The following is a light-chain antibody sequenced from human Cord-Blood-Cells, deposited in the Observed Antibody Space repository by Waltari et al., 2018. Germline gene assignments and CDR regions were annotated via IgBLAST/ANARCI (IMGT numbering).Light chain of an antibody. J-gene: IGKJ2*01. CDR3: QQYGSSPLYT. V-gene: IGKV3-20*01. CDR1: QSVSSSY. Sequence: EIVLTQSPGTLSLSPGERATLSCRASQSVSSSYLAWYQQKPGQAPRLLIIGASSRATGIPDRFSGSGSGTDFTLTISRLEPEDFAVYYCQQYGSSPLYTFGQGTKLEIK. CDR2: GAS.